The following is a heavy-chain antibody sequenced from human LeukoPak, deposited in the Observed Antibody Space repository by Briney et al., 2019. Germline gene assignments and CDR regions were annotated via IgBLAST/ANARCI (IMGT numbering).Heavy chain of an antibody. J-gene: IGHJ4*02. CDR2: ISSSSSYI. D-gene: IGHD5-18*01. V-gene: IGHV3-21*01. CDR1: GFTFSSYS. CDR3: ARGSRGYSYGQSYDY. Sequence: GGSLRLSCAASGFTFSSYSMNWVRQAPGKGLEWVSSISSSSSYIYYADSVKGRFTISRDNAKNSLYLQMNNLRAEDTAVYYCARGSRGYSYGQSYDYWGQGTLVTVSS.